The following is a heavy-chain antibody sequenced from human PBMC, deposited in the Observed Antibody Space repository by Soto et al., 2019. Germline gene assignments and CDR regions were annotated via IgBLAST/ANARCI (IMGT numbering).Heavy chain of an antibody. CDR1: GFTFSSYG. CDR2: ISYDGSNK. V-gene: IGHV3-30*18. D-gene: IGHD6-19*01. J-gene: IGHJ4*02. Sequence: QVQLVESGGGVVQPGRSLRLSCAASGFTFSSYGMHWVRQAPGKGLEWVAVISYDGSNKYYADSVKGRFTISRDNSKNTLYRQMNRRRAEDTAGHYCAKDKLAVAVAAAFDYWGQGTLVTVSS. CDR3: AKDKLAVAVAAAFDY.